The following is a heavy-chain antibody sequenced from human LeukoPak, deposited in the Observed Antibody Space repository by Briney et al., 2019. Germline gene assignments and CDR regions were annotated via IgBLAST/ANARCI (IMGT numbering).Heavy chain of an antibody. J-gene: IGHJ3*01. CDR2: ISGSGGNT. CDR3: XXXXXXXXXGYRPFDF. Sequence: GGSLRLSCAASGFTFSSYAMSWVRQAPGKGLEWVSAISGSGGNTYYADSVKGRFTISRDNSKNTLYLQMNSLRAEDTAVYYXXXXXXXXXXGYRPFDFWGQGTKVIVSS. CDR1: GFTFSSYA. V-gene: IGHV3-23*01. D-gene: IGHD3-16*02.